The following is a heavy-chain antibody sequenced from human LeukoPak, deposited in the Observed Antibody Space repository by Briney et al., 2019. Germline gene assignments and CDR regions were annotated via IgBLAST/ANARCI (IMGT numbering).Heavy chain of an antibody. J-gene: IGHJ4*02. Sequence: GGSLRLSCAASGFTFSSYWMSWVRQAPGKGLEWVANIKQDGSEKYYVDSVKGRFTISRDNAKNSLYLQMNSLRAEDTAVYYCATAHYDFWSGYSDYWGQGTLVTVSS. CDR1: GFTFSSYW. CDR2: IKQDGSEK. D-gene: IGHD3-3*01. V-gene: IGHV3-7*01. CDR3: ATAHYDFWSGYSDY.